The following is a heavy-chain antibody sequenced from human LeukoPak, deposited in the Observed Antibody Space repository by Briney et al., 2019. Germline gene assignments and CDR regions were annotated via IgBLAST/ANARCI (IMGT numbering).Heavy chain of an antibody. J-gene: IGHJ4*02. V-gene: IGHV1-2*02. CDR1: GYTFTVYY. CDR3: ARVTRDDFWSGYSLPFDY. CDR2: INPNSGGT. Sequence: ASVKVSCKASGYTFTVYYIHWVRQAPGQGPEWMGWINPNSGGTDYAPNFQGRVTMTTDTSVTTAYMELSGLRSDDTAVYYCARVTRDDFWSGYSLPFDYWGQGALVTVS. D-gene: IGHD3-3*01.